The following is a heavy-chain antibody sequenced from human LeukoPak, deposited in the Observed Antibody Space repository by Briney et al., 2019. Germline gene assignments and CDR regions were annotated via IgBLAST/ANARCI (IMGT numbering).Heavy chain of an antibody. J-gene: IGHJ6*03. CDR2: IYYSGST. D-gene: IGHD3-3*01. V-gene: IGHV4-59*11. CDR1: GGSISSHY. Sequence: SETLSLTCTVSGGSISSHYWSWIRQPPGKGLEWIGYIYYSGSTNYNPSLKSRVTISVDTSKNQFSLKLSSVTAADTAVYYCARAYDFWSGYYNRQNYMDVWGKGTTVTVS. CDR3: ARAYDFWSGYYNRQNYMDV.